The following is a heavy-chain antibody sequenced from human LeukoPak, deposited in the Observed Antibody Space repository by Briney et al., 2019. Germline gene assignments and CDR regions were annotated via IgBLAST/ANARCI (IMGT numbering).Heavy chain of an antibody. CDR1: EFTFSSYA. Sequence: GGSLSLSCAASEFTFSSYAMSWVRQAPGKGLEWVSAISGSGGSTYYADSVKGRFTISRDNSKNTLYLQMNSLRAEDTAVYYCAKVAPMVRGPAYDYWGQGTLVTVSS. V-gene: IGHV3-23*01. CDR2: ISGSGGST. J-gene: IGHJ4*02. CDR3: AKVAPMVRGPAYDY. D-gene: IGHD3-10*01.